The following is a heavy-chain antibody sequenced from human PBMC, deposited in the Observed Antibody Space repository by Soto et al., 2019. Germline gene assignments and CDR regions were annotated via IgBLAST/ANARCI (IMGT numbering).Heavy chain of an antibody. CDR2: IYYSGST. D-gene: IGHD3-10*01. CDR1: GGSISGYY. CDR3: ARHYGSGSYPLDY. V-gene: IGHV4-59*08. Sequence: PSETLSLTCTVSGGSISGYYWGWIRQPPGRGLEYIGYIYYSGSTNYNPSLKSRVTMSVDTSKNQFSLYLNSVTAADTAVYYCARHYGSGSYPLDYWGQGTLVTVSS. J-gene: IGHJ4*02.